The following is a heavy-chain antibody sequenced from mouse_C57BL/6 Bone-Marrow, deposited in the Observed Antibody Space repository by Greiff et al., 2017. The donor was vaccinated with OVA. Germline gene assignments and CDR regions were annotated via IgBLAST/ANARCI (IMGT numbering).Heavy chain of an antibody. CDR2: IDPSDSYT. V-gene: IGHV1-50*01. D-gene: IGHD1-1*02. CDR1: GYTFTSYW. Sequence: QVQLQQPGAELVKPGASVKLSCKASGYTFTSYWMQWVKQRPGQGLEWIGEIDPSDSYTNSNQKFKGKATLTVDTSSSTAYMQLSSLTSKDSAGYYCARVGLDYWGQGTTLTVSA. J-gene: IGHJ2*01. CDR3: ARVGLDY.